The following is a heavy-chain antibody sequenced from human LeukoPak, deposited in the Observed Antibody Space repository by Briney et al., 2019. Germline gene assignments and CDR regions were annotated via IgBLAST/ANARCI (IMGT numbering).Heavy chain of an antibody. V-gene: IGHV4-59*08. Sequence: SDTLSLTCTVSGGSIHPYYWSWIRQPPGKGLEYIGYISYTGSTNSNPSLKSRLTISVDTSKNQLSLKLRAVTAADTAVYYCARIHDYGDYAFDKWGQGTLVTVSS. CDR2: ISYTGST. CDR1: GGSIHPYY. CDR3: ARIHDYGDYAFDK. J-gene: IGHJ4*02. D-gene: IGHD4-17*01.